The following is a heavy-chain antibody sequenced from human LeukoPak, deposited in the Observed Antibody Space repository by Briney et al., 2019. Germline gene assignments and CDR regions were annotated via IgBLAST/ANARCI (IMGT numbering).Heavy chain of an antibody. J-gene: IGHJ4*02. V-gene: IGHV3-66*01. CDR1: GFTFSSYG. CDR3: ARGGYSSSWYEWAYYFDY. D-gene: IGHD6-13*01. Sequence: PGGTLRLSCAASGFTFSSYGMSWVRQAPGKGLEWVSVIYSGGSTYYADSVKGRFTISRDNSKNTLYLQMNSLRAEDTAVYYCARGGYSSSWYEWAYYFDYWGQGTLVTVSS. CDR2: IYSGGST.